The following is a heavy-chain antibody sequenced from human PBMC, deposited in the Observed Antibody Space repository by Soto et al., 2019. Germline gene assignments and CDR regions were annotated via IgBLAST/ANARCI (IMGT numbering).Heavy chain of an antibody. V-gene: IGHV3-33*01. J-gene: IGHJ4*02. D-gene: IGHD6-6*01. Sequence: SGFTFSSYGMHWVRQAPGKGLEWVAVIWYDGSNKYYADSVKGRFTISRDNSKNTLYLQMNSLRAEDTAVYYCARAGLYSSSSGFDYRGQGTLVTVSS. CDR2: IWYDGSNK. CDR3: ARAGLYSSSSGFDY. CDR1: GFTFSSYG.